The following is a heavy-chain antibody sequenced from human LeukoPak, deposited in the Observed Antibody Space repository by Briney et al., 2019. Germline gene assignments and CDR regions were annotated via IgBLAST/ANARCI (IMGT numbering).Heavy chain of an antibody. Sequence: PSETLSLTCTVSGASISSGGYYRSSIRQLPGKGPERVGYIYCSGTTYYNPSLNSRVTISVDTSKNRFSLKLSSLTAADTAVYYCARVGGYFDSQGYFDCWGLGTLVTVSS. J-gene: IGHJ4*02. CDR3: ARVGGYFDSQGYFDC. CDR2: IYCSGTT. V-gene: IGHV4-31*03. CDR1: GASISSGGYY. D-gene: IGHD3-22*01.